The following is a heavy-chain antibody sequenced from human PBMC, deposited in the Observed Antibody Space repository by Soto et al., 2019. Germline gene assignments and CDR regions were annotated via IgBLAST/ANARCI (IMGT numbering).Heavy chain of an antibody. CDR3: ARRYGYFDY. CDR1: GGSFSGYY. J-gene: IGHJ4*02. CDR2: INHSGST. D-gene: IGHD5-18*01. Sequence: LETLSLTCAVCGGSFSGYYWSWIRQPPGKGLEWIGEINHSGSTNYNPSLKSRVTISVDTSKNQFSLKLSSVTAADTAVYYCARRYGYFDYWGQGTLVTVSS. V-gene: IGHV4-34*01.